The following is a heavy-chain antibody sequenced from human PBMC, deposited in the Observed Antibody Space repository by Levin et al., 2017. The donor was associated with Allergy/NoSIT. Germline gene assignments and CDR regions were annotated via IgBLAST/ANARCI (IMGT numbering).Heavy chain of an antibody. D-gene: IGHD2-2*03. CDR3: AREDGSTFDF. V-gene: IGHV4-31*03. CDR2: IYYSGST. J-gene: IGHJ4*02. Sequence: SCTVSGGSISGGGYHWTWIRQHPEKGLEWIGYIYYSGSTFYNPSLKSRLMISVYTSKNQFSLNVSSVTAADTAVYYCAREDGSTFDFWGQGALVTVAS. CDR1: GGSISGGGYH.